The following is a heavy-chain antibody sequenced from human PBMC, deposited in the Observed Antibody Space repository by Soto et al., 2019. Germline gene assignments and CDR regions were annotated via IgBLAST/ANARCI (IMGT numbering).Heavy chain of an antibody. CDR3: ARGRRVVVPAALRHYMDV. CDR2: MNPNSGNT. J-gene: IGHJ6*03. Sequence: ASVKVSSKPSGYTFTSYDINWVRQATGQGLEWMGWMNPNSGNTGYAQKFQGRVTMTRNTSISTAYMELSSLRSEDTAVYYCARGRRVVVPAALRHYMDVWGKGTTVTVSS. D-gene: IGHD2-2*01. V-gene: IGHV1-8*01. CDR1: GYTFTSYD.